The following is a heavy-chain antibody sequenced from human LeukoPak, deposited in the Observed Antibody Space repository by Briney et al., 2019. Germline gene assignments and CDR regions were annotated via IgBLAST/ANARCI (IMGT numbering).Heavy chain of an antibody. Sequence: PSETLSLTCAVYGVSFSGYYWSWIRQPPGKGLEWTGEINHSGSTNYNPSLKSRVTISVDTSKKQFSLKLSSVTAADTAVYYCARGLQPYRGGNFDYWGQGTLVTVSS. CDR3: ARGLQPYRGGNFDY. D-gene: IGHD1-1*01. CDR2: INHSGST. J-gene: IGHJ4*02. V-gene: IGHV4-34*01. CDR1: GVSFSGYY.